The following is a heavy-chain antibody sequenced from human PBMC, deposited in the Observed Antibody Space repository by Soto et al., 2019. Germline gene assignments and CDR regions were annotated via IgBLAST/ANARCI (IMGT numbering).Heavy chain of an antibody. D-gene: IGHD2-2*01. V-gene: IGHV4-31*03. CDR2: IYYSGST. CDR3: ARGGYCSSTSCPTQNNWFDP. Sequence: PSETLSLTCTVSGGSISSGGYYWSWIRQHPGKGLEWIGYIYYSGSTYYNPSLKSRVTISVDTSKNQFSLKLSSVTAADTAVYYCARGGYCSSTSCPTQNNWFDPWGQGALVTVPQ. J-gene: IGHJ5*02. CDR1: GGSISSGGYY.